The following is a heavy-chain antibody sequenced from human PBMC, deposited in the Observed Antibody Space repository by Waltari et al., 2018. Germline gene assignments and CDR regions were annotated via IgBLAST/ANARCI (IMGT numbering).Heavy chain of an antibody. CDR2: INANSGGT. CDR3: ARGGVVVPAAIDY. CDR1: GYTFTGYY. D-gene: IGHD2-2*02. V-gene: IGHV1-2*02. J-gene: IGHJ4*02. Sequence: QVQLVQSGAEVKKPGASVKVSCKASGYTFTGYYMPWVRQAPGQGLEWMGWINANSGGTNYAQKFQCRVTMTRDTSISTAYMELSRLRSDDTAVYYWARGGVVVPAAIDYWGQGTLVTVSS.